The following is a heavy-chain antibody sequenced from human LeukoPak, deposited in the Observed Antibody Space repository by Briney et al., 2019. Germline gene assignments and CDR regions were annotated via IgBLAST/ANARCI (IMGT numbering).Heavy chain of an antibody. J-gene: IGHJ4*02. CDR1: VFTVSSYY. CDR2: IYSGGST. V-gene: IGHV3-53*01. CDR3: ARHKEDSSGYYYGY. D-gene: IGHD3-22*01. Sequence: PGGSLRLSCAASVFTVSSYYMRWVRQARWKGREWVSVIYSGGSTYYAASVKGRFTISRDNSKNTLYLQMNSLRAEDTAVYYCARHKEDSSGYYYGYWGQGTLVTVSS.